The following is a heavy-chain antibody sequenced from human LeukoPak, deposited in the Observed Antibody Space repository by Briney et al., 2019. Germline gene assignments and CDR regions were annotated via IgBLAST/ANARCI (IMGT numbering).Heavy chain of an antibody. D-gene: IGHD1-7*01. J-gene: IGHJ6*03. V-gene: IGHV3-7*04. CDR2: IKQDGSEK. Sequence: PGGSLRLSCAASGFTFSSYAMSWVRQAPGKGLEWVANIKQDGSEKYYVDSVKGRFTISRDNAKNSLYLQMNSLRAEDTAVYYCARVNWNYPYYMDVWGKGTTVTVSS. CDR3: ARVNWNYPYYMDV. CDR1: GFTFSSYA.